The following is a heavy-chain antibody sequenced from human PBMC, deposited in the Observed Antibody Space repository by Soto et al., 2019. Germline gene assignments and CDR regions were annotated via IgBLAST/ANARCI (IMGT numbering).Heavy chain of an antibody. Sequence: GAAVKVSCKASGYTFTSYGISWVRQAPGQGLEWMGWISAYNGNTNYAQKLQGRVTMTTDTSTSTAYMELRSLRSDDTAVYYCARSVVVTAIPYYYYGMDVWGQGTTVTVSS. CDR3: ARSVVVTAIPYYYYGMDV. CDR2: ISAYNGNT. CDR1: GYTFTSYG. J-gene: IGHJ6*02. V-gene: IGHV1-18*01. D-gene: IGHD2-21*02.